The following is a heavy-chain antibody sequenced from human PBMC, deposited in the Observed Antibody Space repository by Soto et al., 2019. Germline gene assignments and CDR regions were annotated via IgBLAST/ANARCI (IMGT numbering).Heavy chain of an antibody. D-gene: IGHD1-26*01. Sequence: GGSLRLSYADSGFTFSSYNMNWARQAPGKGLEWVSYISSSSSTIYYVDSVKGRFTISRDNAKNSLYLQMNSLRDEDTAVYCCARDRAGAQYGLDVWGQGTTVTVSS. CDR2: ISSSSSTI. J-gene: IGHJ6*02. V-gene: IGHV3-48*02. CDR3: ARDRAGAQYGLDV. CDR1: GFTFSSYN.